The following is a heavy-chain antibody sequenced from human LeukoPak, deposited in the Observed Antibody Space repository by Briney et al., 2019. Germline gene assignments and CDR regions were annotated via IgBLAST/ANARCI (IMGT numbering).Heavy chain of an antibody. V-gene: IGHV3-30*18. CDR2: ISYDGSNK. CDR3: AKDPSKRYSSSWVVGWYFDL. CDR1: GFTFSSYG. D-gene: IGHD6-13*01. J-gene: IGHJ2*01. Sequence: GGSLRLSCAASGFTFSSYGMHWVRQAPGKGLEWVAVISYDGSNKYYADSVKGRFTISRDNSKNTLYLQMNSLRAEDTAVYYCAKDPSKRYSSSWVVGWYFDLWGRGTLVTVSS.